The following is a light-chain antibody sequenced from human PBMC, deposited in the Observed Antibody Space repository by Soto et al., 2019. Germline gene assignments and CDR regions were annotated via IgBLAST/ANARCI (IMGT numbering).Light chain of an antibody. CDR3: AAWDGSLNVYV. CDR1: SSSIGSNS. J-gene: IGLJ1*01. V-gene: IGLV1-44*01. CDR2: TNS. Sequence: QSVLTQPPSASGTPGQRVTISCSGSSSSIGSNSVNWYQQLPRTAPKVLIYTNSQRPSGVPDRFSGSKSGTSASLAISGLQPEDAADYYCAAWDGSLNVYVFGTATKVTVL.